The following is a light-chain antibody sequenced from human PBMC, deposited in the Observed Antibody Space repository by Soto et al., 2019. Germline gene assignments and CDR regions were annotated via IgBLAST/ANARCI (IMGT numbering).Light chain of an antibody. J-gene: IGLJ2*01. V-gene: IGLV2-14*01. CDR3: SSSTFTNSVI. CDR2: DVS. CDR1: NNDVGAYNY. Sequence: QSVLTQPASVSGSPGQSITISCTGTNNDVGAYNYVSWYQQRPGKAPKLIIYDVSSRPSGFSDRFSGSKSGNTASLTISGLQAEDDADYYCSSSTFTNSVIFGGGTKLTVL.